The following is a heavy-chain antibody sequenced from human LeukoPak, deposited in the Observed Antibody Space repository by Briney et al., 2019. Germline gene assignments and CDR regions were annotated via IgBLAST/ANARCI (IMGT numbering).Heavy chain of an antibody. D-gene: IGHD3-10*01. J-gene: IGHJ3*02. Sequence: PGGSLRLSCAASGFTFSSYEMNWVRQAPGKGLEWVSYISSSGSTIYYADSVKGRFTISRDNAKNSLYLQMNSLRAEDTAVYYCASASSGSYHDAFDIWGQGTMVTVSS. CDR3: ASASSGSYHDAFDI. CDR2: ISSSGSTI. V-gene: IGHV3-48*03. CDR1: GFTFSSYE.